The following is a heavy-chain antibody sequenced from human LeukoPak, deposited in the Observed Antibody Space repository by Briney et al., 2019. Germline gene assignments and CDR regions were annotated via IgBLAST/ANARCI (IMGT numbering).Heavy chain of an antibody. CDR3: CGNAHSSWPTVLDY. CDR1: GGSISSGDYS. Sequence: PSETLSLTCTVSGGSISSGDYSWSWIRQPPGKGLEWIGYIYYSGSTYYNPSLKSRVTISVDTSKNQFSLKLSSGTAADTAVYFCCGNAHSSWPTVLDYWGQGTLLTVSS. J-gene: IGHJ4*02. CDR2: IYYSGST. D-gene: IGHD6-13*01. V-gene: IGHV4-30-4*01.